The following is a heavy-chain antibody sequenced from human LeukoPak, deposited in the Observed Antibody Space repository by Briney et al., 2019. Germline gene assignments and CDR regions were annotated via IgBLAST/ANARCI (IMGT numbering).Heavy chain of an antibody. Sequence: PSETLSLTCTVSGGSISSGDYYWSWIRQPPGKGLEWIGYIYYSGSTYYNPSLKSRVTISVDTSKNQFSLKLSSVTAADTAVYYCARDLLNEGNHLDYWGQGTLVTVSS. CDR2: IYYSGST. D-gene: IGHD4-23*01. CDR3: ARDLLNEGNHLDY. CDR1: GGSISSGDYY. V-gene: IGHV4-30-4*01. J-gene: IGHJ4*02.